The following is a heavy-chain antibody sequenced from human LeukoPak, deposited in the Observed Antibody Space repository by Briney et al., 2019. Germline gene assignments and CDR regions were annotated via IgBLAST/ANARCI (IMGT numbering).Heavy chain of an antibody. V-gene: IGHV1-18*01. J-gene: IGHJ4*02. CDR2: ISAYNGNT. D-gene: IGHD2-15*01. CDR1: GYTFTSYG. Sequence: ASVKVSCKASGYTFTSYGISWVRQAPGQGLECMGWISAYNGNTNYAQKLQGRVTMTTDTSTSTAYMELRSLRSDDTAVYYCARDPQSTVVVVAANFDYWGQGTLVTVSS. CDR3: ARDPQSTVVVVAANFDY.